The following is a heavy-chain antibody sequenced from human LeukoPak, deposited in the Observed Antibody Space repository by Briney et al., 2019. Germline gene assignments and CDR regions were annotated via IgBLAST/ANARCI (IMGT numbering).Heavy chain of an antibody. J-gene: IGHJ4*02. CDR3: ARSNFKILSY. V-gene: IGHV4-38-2*02. CDR1: GYSISSGYY. CDR2: IYHSGST. Sequence: SESLSLTCTVSGYSISSGYYWGGSRQPPGKGLGWIGIIYHSGSTYYNPSLKGRVSISVDTSNNQYSMKLSSVTAADAAVYYCARSNFKILSYWGRGTLVTVSS. D-gene: IGHD4-11*01.